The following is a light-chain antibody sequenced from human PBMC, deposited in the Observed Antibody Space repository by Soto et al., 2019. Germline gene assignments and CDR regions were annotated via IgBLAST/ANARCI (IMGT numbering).Light chain of an antibody. CDR2: EVS. J-gene: IGLJ2*01. CDR3: SSYTSSSPHVL. V-gene: IGLV2-14*01. CDR1: SSDLGGYEY. Sequence: QSALTQPASVSGSPGQSITISCTGTSSDLGGYEYVSWYQQHPGKAPKLMIYEVSDRPSGVSNRFSGSKSGNTASLTISGLQAEDEADYYCSSYTSSSPHVLFGGGNKLTVL.